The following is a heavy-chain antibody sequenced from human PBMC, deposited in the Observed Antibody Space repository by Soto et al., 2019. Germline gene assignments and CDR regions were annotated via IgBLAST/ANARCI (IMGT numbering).Heavy chain of an antibody. CDR2: IIPIFGTA. D-gene: IGHD3-10*01. V-gene: IGHV1-69*01. Sequence: QVQLVQSGAEVKKPGSSVKVSCKASGGTFSSYAISWVRQAPGQGLEWMGGIIPIFGTANYAQKFQGRVTIPADEPTSTAYMELSSLRSEDTAVYYCARGVLLTPYYYYYGMDVWGQGTTVTVSS. J-gene: IGHJ6*02. CDR3: ARGVLLTPYYYYYGMDV. CDR1: GGTFSSYA.